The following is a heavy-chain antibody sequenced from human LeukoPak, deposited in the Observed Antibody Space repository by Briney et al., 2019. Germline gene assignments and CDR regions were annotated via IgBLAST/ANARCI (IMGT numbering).Heavy chain of an antibody. Sequence: SETLSLTCTVSGDSISGSSNYWGWIRQPPGKGLEWITSIYYSGITSYNPSLKSRVTISVDSSKNHFSLNLISVTAADTAVYYCTREHLGYCSSTSCTALTFDPWGQGTLVTVSS. D-gene: IGHD2-2*01. CDR3: TREHLGYCSSTSCTALTFDP. J-gene: IGHJ5*02. V-gene: IGHV4-39*02. CDR2: IYYSGIT. CDR1: GDSISGSSNY.